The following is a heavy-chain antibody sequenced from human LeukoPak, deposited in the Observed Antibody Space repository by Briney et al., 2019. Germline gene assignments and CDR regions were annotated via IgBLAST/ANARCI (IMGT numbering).Heavy chain of an antibody. CDR1: GGSISSYY. V-gene: IGHV4-59*01. D-gene: IGHD5-12*01. Sequence: PSETLSLTCTVSGGSISSYYWSWIRQPPGKGLEWIGYIYYSGSTNYNPSLKSRVTISVDTSKNQFSLKLSSVTAADTAVYYCARAGGYSGYGQGLDYWGQGTLVTVSS. CDR2: IYYSGST. J-gene: IGHJ4*02. CDR3: ARAGGYSGYGQGLDY.